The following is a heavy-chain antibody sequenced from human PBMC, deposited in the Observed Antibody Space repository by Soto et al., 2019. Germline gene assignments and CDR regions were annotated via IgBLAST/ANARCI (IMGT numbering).Heavy chain of an antibody. CDR3: AVHCSTSSCSY. V-gene: IGHV3-23*01. J-gene: IGHJ4*02. D-gene: IGHD2-2*01. Sequence: EVQLSESGGGLVQPGGSLRVSCAASGFTFSTYAMSWVRQAPGKELGWVSAIGGSAESAYYGDSVKGRFTISRDNSKNTVYLQMNSLRAEDTAVYYCAVHCSTSSCSYWGQGTLVTVSS. CDR2: IGGSAESA. CDR1: GFTFSTYA.